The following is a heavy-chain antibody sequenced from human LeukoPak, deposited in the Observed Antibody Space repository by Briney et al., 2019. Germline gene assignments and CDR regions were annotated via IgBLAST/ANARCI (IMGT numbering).Heavy chain of an antibody. D-gene: IGHD2/OR15-2a*01. CDR3: AKDRVSPGFNLFDP. V-gene: IGHV3-23*01. CDR2: INGRGDNT. CDR1: GFTFSSYA. Sequence: GGSLRLSCAASGFTFSSYAMNWVRQAPGKGLEWVSAINGRGDNTYYADSVRGRFTISRDNSKSMLFLQMNSLRAEDTAIYYCAKDRVSPGFNLFDPWGQGTLVTVSS. J-gene: IGHJ5*02.